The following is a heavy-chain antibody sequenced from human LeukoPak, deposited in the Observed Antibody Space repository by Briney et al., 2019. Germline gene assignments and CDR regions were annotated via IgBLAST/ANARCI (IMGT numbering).Heavy chain of an antibody. Sequence: ASVKVSCKASGGTFSSYAISWVRQAPGQGLEWMGRIIPILGIANYAQKFQGRVTITADKSTSTAYMELSSLRSEDTAVYYCAREDGSGSYYNVRGFDPWGQGTLVTVSS. J-gene: IGHJ5*02. CDR3: AREDGSGSYYNVRGFDP. CDR2: IIPILGIA. D-gene: IGHD3-10*01. CDR1: GGTFSSYA. V-gene: IGHV1-69*04.